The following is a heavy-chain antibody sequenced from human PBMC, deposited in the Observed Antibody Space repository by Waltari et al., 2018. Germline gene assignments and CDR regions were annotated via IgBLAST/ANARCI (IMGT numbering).Heavy chain of an antibody. J-gene: IGHJ3*02. D-gene: IGHD2-15*01. Sequence: QVQLQESGPGLVKPSETLSLTCTVSGGSISSHYWSWIRQPPGKGLEWIGYIYYSGSTNYNPSLKSRVTISVDTSKTQFSLKLSSVTAADTAVYYCARRLGYCSGGSCPAFDIWGQGTMVTVSS. CDR2: IYYSGST. CDR3: ARRLGYCSGGSCPAFDI. CDR1: GGSISSHY. V-gene: IGHV4-59*11.